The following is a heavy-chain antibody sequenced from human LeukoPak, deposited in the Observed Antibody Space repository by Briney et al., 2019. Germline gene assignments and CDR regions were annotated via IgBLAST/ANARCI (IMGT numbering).Heavy chain of an antibody. D-gene: IGHD4-23*01. J-gene: IGHJ4*02. V-gene: IGHV4-30-4*01. Sequence: PSQTLSLTCIVSGGSISSGDYYWSWIRQPPGKGLEWIGYIYYSGSTYYNPSLKSRVTISVDTSKNQFSLKLSSVTAADTAVYYCAREARGNPPRYDYWGQGTLVTVSS. CDR1: GGSISSGDYY. CDR3: AREARGNPPRYDY. CDR2: IYYSGST.